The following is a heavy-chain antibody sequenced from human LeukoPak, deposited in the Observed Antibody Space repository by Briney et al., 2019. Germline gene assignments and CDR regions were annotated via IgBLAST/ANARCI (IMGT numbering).Heavy chain of an antibody. D-gene: IGHD3-10*01. CDR2: LWYEGSNK. Sequence: QSGGPLRLLRGPSGFTHRILVMLCAREAPGKRLVWVTFLWYEGSNKHYADSVKGRFTVSRDNSKNTLYLQMNSLRAEDTAVYYCAKDADDYYGSGNCFDYWGQGTLVTVSS. J-gene: IGHJ4*02. V-gene: IGHV3-30*02. CDR3: AKDADDYYGSGNCFDY. CDR1: GFTHRILV.